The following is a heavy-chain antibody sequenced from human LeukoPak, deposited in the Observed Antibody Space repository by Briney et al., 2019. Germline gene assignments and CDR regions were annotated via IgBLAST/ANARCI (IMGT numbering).Heavy chain of an antibody. CDR1: GGSINNYY. J-gene: IGHJ6*03. V-gene: IGHV4-59*01. Sequence: SETLSLTCTVSGGSINNYYWSWIRQPPGKGLEWIGYISYIGSTKYNPSLKSRVTISEDTSKKQFSLKLSSVTAADTAVYYCAGSYHYYMDVWGKGTTVTVSS. CDR2: ISYIGST. CDR3: AGSYHYYMDV.